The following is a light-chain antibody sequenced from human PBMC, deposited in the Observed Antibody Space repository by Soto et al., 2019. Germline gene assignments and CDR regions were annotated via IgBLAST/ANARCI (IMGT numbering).Light chain of an antibody. CDR2: AAS. V-gene: IGKV1-9*01. Sequence: DIQLTQSPSFLSASVGDRVTITCRASQGISSYSAWYQQKPGKAPKLQISAASTLQSGVPSRFSGSESGTEFTLTISSLQPEDFATYYCQQLNNYPRTFGQGTKVDIK. CDR3: QQLNNYPRT. CDR1: QGISSY. J-gene: IGKJ1*01.